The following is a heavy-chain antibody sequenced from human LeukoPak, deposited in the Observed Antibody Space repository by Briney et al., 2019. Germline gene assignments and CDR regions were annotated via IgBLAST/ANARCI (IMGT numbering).Heavy chain of an antibody. Sequence: GGSLRLSCAASGFTFSSYGMHWVRQAPGKGLEWVAVIWYDGSNKYYADSMKGRFTISRDNSKNTLYLQMNSLRAEDTAVYYCARDNRGLGLGSSRGYFDYWGQGTLVTVSS. CDR3: ARDNRGLGLGSSRGYFDY. CDR2: IWYDGSNK. J-gene: IGHJ4*02. V-gene: IGHV3-33*01. D-gene: IGHD3-10*01. CDR1: GFTFSSYG.